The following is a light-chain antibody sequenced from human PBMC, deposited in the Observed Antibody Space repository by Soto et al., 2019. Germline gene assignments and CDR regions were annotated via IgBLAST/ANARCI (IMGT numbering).Light chain of an antibody. Sequence: QMTQSPSSLSASVGARVTITCRASQSISSYLNWYQQKPGKAPKLLIYAASSLQSGVPSRFSGSGSGTDFTLTISSLQPEEFATYYCQKSYSTLLTFGGGTKVDIK. CDR2: AAS. CDR1: QSISSY. CDR3: QKSYSTLLT. V-gene: IGKV1-39*01. J-gene: IGKJ4*01.